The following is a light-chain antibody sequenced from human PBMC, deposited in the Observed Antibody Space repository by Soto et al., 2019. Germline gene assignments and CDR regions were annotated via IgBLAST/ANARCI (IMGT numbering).Light chain of an antibody. CDR3: QQYNNWPRWT. J-gene: IGKJ1*01. CDR2: GAS. V-gene: IGKV3-15*01. CDR1: QSVSSN. Sequence: EIVMTQSPATLSLSPGERATLSCRASQSVSSNLAWYQQKPGQAPRLLIYGASTRATGIPARFSGSGSGTEFTLTISSLQSEDFAVYYCQQYNNWPRWTFCQGTKLEIK.